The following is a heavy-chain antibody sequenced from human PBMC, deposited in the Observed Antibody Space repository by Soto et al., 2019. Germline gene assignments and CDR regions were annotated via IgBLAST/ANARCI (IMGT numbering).Heavy chain of an antibody. CDR3: ARDSISSWDNDAFDI. J-gene: IGHJ3*02. CDR1: RGTFSSYA. Sequence: SVKVSCKASRGTFSSYAISWVRQAPGQGLEWMGGIIPIFGTANYAQEFQGRVTITADESTSTAYTELSSLRSEDPAVYYCARDSISSWDNDAFDIWGQGTMVTVSS. CDR2: IIPIFGTA. V-gene: IGHV1-69*13. D-gene: IGHD6-13*01.